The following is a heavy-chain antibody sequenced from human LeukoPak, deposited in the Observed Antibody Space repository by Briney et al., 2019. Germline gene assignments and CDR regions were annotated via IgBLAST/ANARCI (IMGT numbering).Heavy chain of an antibody. D-gene: IGHD3-3*01. V-gene: IGHV3-11*01. J-gene: IGHJ5*02. CDR3: ARDFSPVAGWFDP. Sequence: PGGSLRLSCAASGFTFSDYYMSWIRQAPGKGLEWVSYISSSGSTIYYADSVKGRFTISRDDAKNSLYLQMNSLRAEDTAVYYCARDFSPVAGWFDPWGQGTLVTVSP. CDR2: ISSSGSTI. CDR1: GFTFSDYY.